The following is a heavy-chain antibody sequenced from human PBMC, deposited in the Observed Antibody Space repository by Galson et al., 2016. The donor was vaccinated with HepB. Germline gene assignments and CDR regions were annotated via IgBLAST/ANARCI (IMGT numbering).Heavy chain of an antibody. J-gene: IGHJ6*02. V-gene: IGHV3-53*01. D-gene: IGHD2/OR15-2a*01. CDR1: TFTFSNYW. CDR3: ATATNFFRYYGMDV. CDR2: ISSGGTT. Sequence: SLRLSCADSTFTFSNYWMTWVRQAPGKGLEWVSFISSGGTTYHAGSAKGRFTISIDKSKNTLHLQMNSLRSEDTAVYYCATATNFFRYYGMDVWGQGTTVIVSS.